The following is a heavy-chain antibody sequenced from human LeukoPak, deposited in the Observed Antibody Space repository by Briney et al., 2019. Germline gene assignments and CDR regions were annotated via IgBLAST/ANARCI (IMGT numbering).Heavy chain of an antibody. CDR3: ARLRVTTSWNDAFDI. V-gene: IGHV4-39*07. Sequence: SETLSLTCTVSGGSIISSSYYWGWIRQPPGKGLEWIGNIFHSGSTYYSPSLKSRVAISIDTSKNQFYLILTSVTAADTAVYYCARLRVTTSWNDAFDIWGQGTMVTVSS. J-gene: IGHJ3*02. D-gene: IGHD4-17*01. CDR2: IFHSGST. CDR1: GGSIISSSYY.